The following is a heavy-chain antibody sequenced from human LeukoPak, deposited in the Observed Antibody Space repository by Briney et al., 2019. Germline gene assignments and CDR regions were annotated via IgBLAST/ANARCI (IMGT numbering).Heavy chain of an antibody. J-gene: IGHJ4*02. CDR2: INDRGNT. CDR1: GGSVSGYY. Sequence: SETLSLTCAVYGGSVSGYYWSWLRQTPGRGLEWIGEINDRGNTNNNPSLKSRVTISVHTSKNQFSLKLRSVTAADTAVYYCAHSTGSGAPTDGPADYWGQGTLVTVSS. CDR3: AHSTGSGAPTDGPADY. V-gene: IGHV4-34*01. D-gene: IGHD3-10*01.